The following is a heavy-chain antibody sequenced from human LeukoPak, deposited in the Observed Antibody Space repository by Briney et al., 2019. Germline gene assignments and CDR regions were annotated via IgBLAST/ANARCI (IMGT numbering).Heavy chain of an antibody. CDR2: ISSSSTTI. J-gene: IGHJ4*02. Sequence: PGGSLRLACAASGFALSHFGMNWVRQAPGKGLEWISYISSSSTTIYYADSVKGRFAISRDNAKNSLSLQMNSLRAEDTAVYYCARNDYDFWGGYHYWGQGTLVTVSS. D-gene: IGHD3-3*01. V-gene: IGHV3-48*04. CDR1: GFALSHFG. CDR3: ARNDYDFWGGYHY.